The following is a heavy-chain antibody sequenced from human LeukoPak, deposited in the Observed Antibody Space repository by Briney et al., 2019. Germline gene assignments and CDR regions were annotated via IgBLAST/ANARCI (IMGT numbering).Heavy chain of an antibody. CDR2: MNPSSGDT. D-gene: IGHD6-6*01. CDR3: ARSYSSSSYDAFDI. J-gene: IGHJ3*02. V-gene: IGHV1-8*03. CDR1: GYTFTSFD. Sequence: ASVRVSCKASGYTFTSFDINWVRQATGQGPEWMGWMNPSSGDTGYAQKFQGRVTFTRDTSTNTAYMELSRLRSDDTAVYYCARSYSSSSYDAFDIWGQGTMVTVSS.